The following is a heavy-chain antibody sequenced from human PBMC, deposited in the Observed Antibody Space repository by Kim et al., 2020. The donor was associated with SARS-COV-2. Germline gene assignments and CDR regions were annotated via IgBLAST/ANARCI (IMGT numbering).Heavy chain of an antibody. V-gene: IGHV3-30*18. CDR1: GFTFSRNG. CDR2: ISHDESDK. Sequence: GGSLRLSCAAPGFTFSRNGMHWVRQAPGKGLEWVGFISHDESDKYCVDSVKGRFTISRDNSKNTLYLQMNSLRAEDTAVYYCAKEGFGDSDAFDMWDQGTMVTVSS. D-gene: IGHD3-10*01. CDR3: AKEGFGDSDAFDM. J-gene: IGHJ3*02.